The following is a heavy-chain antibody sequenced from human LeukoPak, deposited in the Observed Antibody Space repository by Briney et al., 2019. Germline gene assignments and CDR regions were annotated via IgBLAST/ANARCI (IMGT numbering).Heavy chain of an antibody. CDR1: GKTLTELS. V-gene: IGHV1-24*01. J-gene: IGHJ4*02. CDR3: TTDPTYYPDSSGYLVY. Sequence: ASVKVSCKVSGKTLTELSMYWVRQALGKGLEWMVRFDPEDGETIYGQKFQGRITLTEDTSTDTAYMELSSLRSEDTAVYYCTTDPTYYPDSSGYLVYWGQGTLVTVSS. D-gene: IGHD3-22*01. CDR2: FDPEDGET.